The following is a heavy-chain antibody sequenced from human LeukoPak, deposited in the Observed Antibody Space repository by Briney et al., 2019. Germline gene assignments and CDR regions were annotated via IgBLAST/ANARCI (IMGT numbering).Heavy chain of an antibody. CDR3: ASGTIVPTTTKGFDI. Sequence: SVKVSCKASGGTFSSYAISWVRQALGQGLEWMGRIIPIFGTANYAQKFQGRVTITTDESTSTAYLELSSLRSEDTAVYYCASGTIVPTTTKGFDILGQGTMVTVSS. CDR1: GGTFSSYA. V-gene: IGHV1-69*05. CDR2: IIPIFGTA. D-gene: IGHD1-14*01. J-gene: IGHJ3*02.